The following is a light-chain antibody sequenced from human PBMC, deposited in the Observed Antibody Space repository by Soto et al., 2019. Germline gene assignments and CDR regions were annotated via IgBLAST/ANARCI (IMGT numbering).Light chain of an antibody. CDR2: DDS. J-gene: IGLJ3*02. Sequence: SYELTQPPSVSVAPRQTATITCGGNNIGSRSVHWYQQKSGQAPVLGVFDDSVRPSGIPERISGYNSGNTATLTISGVEAGDEADYYCQVWDTTSDHWMFGGGTKLTVL. V-gene: IGLV3-21*02. CDR1: NIGSRS. CDR3: QVWDTTSDHWM.